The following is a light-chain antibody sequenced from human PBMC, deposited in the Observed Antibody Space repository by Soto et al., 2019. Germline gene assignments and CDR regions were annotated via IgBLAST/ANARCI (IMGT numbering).Light chain of an antibody. V-gene: IGKV1-5*03. CDR1: QSISSW. J-gene: IGKJ1*01. CDR3: QQYNSFPT. Sequence: DIQMTQSPSTLSASVGDRVTITCRASQSISSWLAWYQQKPGEAPKLLIYKASSLESGVPSRFSGSGSGREFTLISSSLQPDDFATYYCQQYNSFPTFGQGTKVEIK. CDR2: KAS.